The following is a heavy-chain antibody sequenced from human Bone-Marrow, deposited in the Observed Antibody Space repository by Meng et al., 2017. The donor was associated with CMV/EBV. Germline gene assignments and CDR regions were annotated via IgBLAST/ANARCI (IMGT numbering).Heavy chain of an antibody. CDR3: ARLGAYYYDSSGYWVDY. Sequence: FRTYTIDWVRQRPEQGVGWRGGIITIFGTANYAQKFQGRVTITADKSTSTAYMELSSLRYEDTAVYYCARLGAYYYDSSGYWVDYWGQGTLVTVSS. CDR2: IITIFGTA. J-gene: IGHJ4*02. V-gene: IGHV1-69*06. D-gene: IGHD3-22*01. CDR1: FRTYT.